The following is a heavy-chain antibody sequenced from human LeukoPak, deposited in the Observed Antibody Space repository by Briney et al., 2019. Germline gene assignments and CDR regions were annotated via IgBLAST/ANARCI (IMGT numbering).Heavy chain of an antibody. V-gene: IGHV3-74*01. J-gene: IGHJ4*02. CDR2: IERDGRST. CDR1: GFTFSSYW. CDR3: AREHRHEGATVDS. D-gene: IGHD1-26*01. Sequence: GGSLRLSCAASGFTFSSYWMHWVRQAPGKGLVWVSRIERDGRSTSYADSVRGRFTISRDNAKNTLYLQMNSLRAEDTAVYYCAREHRHEGATVDSWGQGTLVNVSS.